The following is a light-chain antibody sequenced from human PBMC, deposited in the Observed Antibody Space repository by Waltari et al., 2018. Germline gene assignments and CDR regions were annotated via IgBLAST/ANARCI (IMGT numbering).Light chain of an antibody. CDR2: DAS. Sequence: EIVLTQSPATLSLSPGERAPLSCSASQSISSYLAWYQQKPGQAPKLLIYDASNRATGIPARFSGSGSWTDFTLTITSLEPEDFAVYYCQQRSSLPITFGQGTRLDIK. J-gene: IGKJ5*01. V-gene: IGKV3-11*01. CDR3: QQRSSLPIT. CDR1: QSISSY.